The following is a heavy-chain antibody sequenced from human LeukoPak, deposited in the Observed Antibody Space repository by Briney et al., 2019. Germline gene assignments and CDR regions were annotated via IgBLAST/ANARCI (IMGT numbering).Heavy chain of an antibody. CDR2: IIPIFGTA. CDR1: GGTFSSYA. V-gene: IGHV1-69*05. D-gene: IGHD5-24*01. CDR3: AREMYRSVDGYNLQSGY. J-gene: IGHJ4*02. Sequence: ASVKVSCKASGGTFSSYAISWVRQAPGQGLEWMGRIIPIFGTANYAQKFQGRVTITTDESTSTAYMELSSLRSEDTAVYYCAREMYRSVDGYNLQSGYWGQGTLVTVSS.